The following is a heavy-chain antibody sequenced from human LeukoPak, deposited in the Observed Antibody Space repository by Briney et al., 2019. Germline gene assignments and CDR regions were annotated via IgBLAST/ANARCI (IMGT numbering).Heavy chain of an antibody. D-gene: IGHD3-22*01. CDR1: GFTVSSSY. CDR2: IYSGGSA. J-gene: IGHJ3*02. Sequence: GGSLRLSCAASGFTVSSSYMNWVRQAPGKGLEWVSVIYSGGSALYADSVRGRFTISRDNSKNTLYLQMSSLRAEDTAVYYCTRCRSAWLLQIDAFDIWGQGTMVTVSS. CDR3: TRCRSAWLLQIDAFDI. V-gene: IGHV3-53*01.